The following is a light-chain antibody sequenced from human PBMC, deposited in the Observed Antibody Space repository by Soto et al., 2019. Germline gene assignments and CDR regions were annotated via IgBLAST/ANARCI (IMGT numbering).Light chain of an antibody. V-gene: IGKV3-11*01. Sequence: EIVLTQSPATLSLSPGERATLSCRASQSVSSYLAWYQQKPGQAPRLLIYDASNRATGIPARFSGSGSGTDCTLPISSLEPEDFAVYYCQQRSNWPLFGPGTKVDIK. CDR3: QQRSNWPL. CDR2: DAS. J-gene: IGKJ3*01. CDR1: QSVSSY.